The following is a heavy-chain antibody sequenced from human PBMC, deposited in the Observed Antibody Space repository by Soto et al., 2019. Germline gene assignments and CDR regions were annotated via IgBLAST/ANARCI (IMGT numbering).Heavy chain of an antibody. CDR3: ARRDTSGFLRYFDN. V-gene: IGHV1-69*06. D-gene: IGHD3-3*01. CDR2: IVPNVGTV. Sequence: SVKVSCKASGGTLSSFINYPINWVRQAPGQGLEWMGGIVPNVGTVNYAQKFQGRVTVTADKSTGTAYMELSSLRSEDTALYYCARRDTSGFLRYFDNWGQGTLVTVSS. J-gene: IGHJ4*03. CDR1: GGTLSSFINYP.